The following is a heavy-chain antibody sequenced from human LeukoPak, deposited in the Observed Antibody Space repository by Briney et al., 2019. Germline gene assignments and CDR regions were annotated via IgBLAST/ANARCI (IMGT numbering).Heavy chain of an antibody. CDR3: ASGKSGSYLFRDY. CDR2: IIPILGIA. Sequence: ASVKVSCKASGGTFSSYTISWVRQAPGQGLEWMGRIIPILGIANYAQKFQGRVTITADKSTSTAYMELNSLRSEDTAVYYCASGKSGSYLFRDYWGQGTLVTVSS. CDR1: GGTFSSYT. J-gene: IGHJ4*02. V-gene: IGHV1-69*02. D-gene: IGHD1-26*01.